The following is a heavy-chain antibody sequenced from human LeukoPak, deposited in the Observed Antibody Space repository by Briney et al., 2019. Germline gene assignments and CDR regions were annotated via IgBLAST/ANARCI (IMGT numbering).Heavy chain of an antibody. J-gene: IGHJ4*02. D-gene: IGHD5-12*01. CDR2: INPSGGST. CDR1: GYTFTNYY. V-gene: IGHV1-46*01. CDR3: ARDRGGYSGLDYFDY. Sequence: VASVKVSCKASGYTFTNYYMHWVRQAPGQGLEWMGIINPSGGSTSYAQKFQGRVTMTRDMSTSTVYMELSSLRPEDTAVYYCARDRGGYSGLDYFDYWGQGTLVTVSS.